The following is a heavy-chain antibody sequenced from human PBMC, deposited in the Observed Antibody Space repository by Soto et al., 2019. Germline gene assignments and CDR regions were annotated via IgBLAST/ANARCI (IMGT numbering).Heavy chain of an antibody. J-gene: IGHJ4*02. CDR3: AKDGEEQWLVPDY. D-gene: IGHD6-19*01. CDR2: ISYDGSNK. Sequence: QVQLVESGGGVVQPGRSLRLSCAASGFTFSSYGMHWVRQAPGKGLEWVAGISYDGSNKYYADSVKGRFTISRDNSKNTLYLQMNSLRAEDTAIYYCAKDGEEQWLVPDYWGQGTLVTVSS. CDR1: GFTFSSYG. V-gene: IGHV3-30*18.